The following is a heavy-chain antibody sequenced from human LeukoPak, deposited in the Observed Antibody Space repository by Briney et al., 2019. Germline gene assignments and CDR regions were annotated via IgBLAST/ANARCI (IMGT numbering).Heavy chain of an antibody. CDR1: GYTFTNYG. V-gene: IGHV1-18*01. Sequence: ASVKVSCKASGYTFTNYGFSWVRQAPGQGLEWTGWTSTHNGNKMYAQSLQGRVTVTTDTSTSTTYMELTSLRSDDTAVYYCARDLRRGSYYDGHCLDFWGQGTLVTVSS. J-gene: IGHJ4*02. CDR3: ARDLRRGSYYDGHCLDF. CDR2: TSTHNGNK. D-gene: IGHD3-10*01.